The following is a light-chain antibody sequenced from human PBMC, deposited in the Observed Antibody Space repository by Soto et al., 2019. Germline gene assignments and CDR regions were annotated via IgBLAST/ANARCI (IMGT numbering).Light chain of an antibody. J-gene: IGKJ5*01. Sequence: VLTQSPDTLSLSPGGRATLSCRASQNINNDYLAWYQHKAGQAPRLLIYEASLRATGVPDRFSGSGSGTDFTLTITSLEPDDSAVYYCQQHGISHITFGQGTRLEMK. CDR3: QQHGISHIT. V-gene: IGKV3-20*01. CDR2: EAS. CDR1: QNINNDY.